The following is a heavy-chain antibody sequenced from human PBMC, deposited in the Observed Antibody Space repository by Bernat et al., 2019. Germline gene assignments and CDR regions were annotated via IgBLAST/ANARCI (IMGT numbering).Heavy chain of an antibody. V-gene: IGHV3-48*01. CDR2: ISRSSTI. Sequence: EVQLVESGGGLVQPGGSLRLSCAASGFTFSSYSMNWVRQAPGKGLEWVSYISRSSTIYYADSVKGRFTISRDNAKNSLYLQMNSLRAEDTAVYYCARGLFIPRIAVGTFDYWGQGTLVTVSS. CDR3: ARGLFIPRIAVGTFDY. J-gene: IGHJ4*02. D-gene: IGHD6-19*01. CDR1: GFTFSSYS.